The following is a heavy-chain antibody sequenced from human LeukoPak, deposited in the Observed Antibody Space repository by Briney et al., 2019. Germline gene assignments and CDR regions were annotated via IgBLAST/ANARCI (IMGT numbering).Heavy chain of an antibody. D-gene: IGHD6-13*01. CDR3: ARRGAAVGTGNDY. J-gene: IGHJ4*02. CDR2: ISAYNGNT. Sequence: ASVKVSCKASGYTFTNYAMNWVRQAPGQGLEWMGWISAYNGNTNYARNLQGRVTMTTDTSTSTAYMELRSLRSDDTAVYYCARRGAAVGTGNDYWGPGTLVTVSS. V-gene: IGHV1-18*01. CDR1: GYTFTNYA.